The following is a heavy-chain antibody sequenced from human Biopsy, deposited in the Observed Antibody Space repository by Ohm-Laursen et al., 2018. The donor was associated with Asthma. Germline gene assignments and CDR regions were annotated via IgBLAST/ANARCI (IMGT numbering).Heavy chain of an antibody. CDR2: ISWNSGSI. V-gene: IGHV3-9*01. CDR1: GFTFDDYA. Sequence: SLRLSCAATGFTFDDYAMHWVRQAPGKGLEWVSGISWNSGSIGYADSVKGRFTISRDNAKNSLYLQMNSLRAEDTAVYYCAKDRDYDILTGPPGFDYWGQGTLVTVSS. CDR3: AKDRDYDILTGPPGFDY. J-gene: IGHJ4*02. D-gene: IGHD3-9*01.